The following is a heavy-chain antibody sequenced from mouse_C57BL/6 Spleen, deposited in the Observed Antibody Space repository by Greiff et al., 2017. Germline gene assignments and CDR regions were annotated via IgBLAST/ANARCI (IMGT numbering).Heavy chain of an antibody. D-gene: IGHD2-4*01. CDR2: IYPGDGDT. CDR1: GYAFSSSW. J-gene: IGHJ3*01. V-gene: IGHV1-82*01. CDR3: ASYYDFSFAY. Sequence: QVQLQQSGPELVKPGASVKISCKASGYAFSSSWMNWVKQRPGKGLEWIGRIYPGDGDTNYNGKFKGKATLTADKSSSTAYMQLSILTSEDSAVCFCASYYDFSFAYWGQGTLVTVSA.